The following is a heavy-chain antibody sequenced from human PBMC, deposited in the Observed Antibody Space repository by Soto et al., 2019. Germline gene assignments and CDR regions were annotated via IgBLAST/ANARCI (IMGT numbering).Heavy chain of an antibody. CDR1: GGSVRTPDW. V-gene: IGHV4-4*02. Sequence: KTSETLSLTCTLSGGSVRTPDWWNWVRQSPDKGLEWIAEVHISGHSNYNPSLRSRVSVSIDSSKNQFYLNLNSVTAADTAIYYCARVRQGCSANNCYFDPWGQVPPVTVSS. J-gene: IGHJ5*01. CDR2: VHISGHS. D-gene: IGHD1-1*01. CDR3: ARVRQGCSANNCYFDP.